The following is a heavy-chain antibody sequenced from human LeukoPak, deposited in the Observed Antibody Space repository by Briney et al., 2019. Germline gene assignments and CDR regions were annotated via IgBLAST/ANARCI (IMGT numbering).Heavy chain of an antibody. CDR3: ARDPVQKYSSGPGWFDP. V-gene: IGHV1-18*01. J-gene: IGHJ5*02. CDR2: ISAYNGNT. CDR1: GYTFTSYG. Sequence: APVKVSCKASGYTFTSYGISWVRQAPGQGLEWMGWISAYNGNTNYAQKLQGRVTMTTDTSTSTAYTELRSLRSDDTAVYYCARDPVQKYSSGPGWFDPWGQGTLVTVSS. D-gene: IGHD6-19*01.